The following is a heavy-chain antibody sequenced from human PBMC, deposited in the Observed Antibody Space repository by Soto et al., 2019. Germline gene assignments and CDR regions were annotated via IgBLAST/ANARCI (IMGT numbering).Heavy chain of an antibody. CDR3: ALGSTSSNKDYYYYYGMEV. CDR1: GYTFTGYY. D-gene: IGHD2-2*01. Sequence: ASVKVSCKASGYTFTGYYMHWVRQAPGQGLEWMGWINPNSGGTNYAQKFQGWVTMTRDTSISTAYMELSRLRSDDTAVYYCALGSTSSNKDYYYYYGMEVWGQGTTVTVSS. V-gene: IGHV1-2*04. CDR2: INPNSGGT. J-gene: IGHJ6*01.